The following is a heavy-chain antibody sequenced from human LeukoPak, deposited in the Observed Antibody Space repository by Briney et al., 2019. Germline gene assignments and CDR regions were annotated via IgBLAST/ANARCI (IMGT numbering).Heavy chain of an antibody. Sequence: PGGSLRLSCAASGFIFSNYDMHWVRQAPGKGLEWVAVISYDGSNKYYADSVKGRFTISRDNSKNTLYLQMNSLRAEDTAVYYCAKEVYYDSSGYPDYWGQGTLVTVSS. CDR2: ISYDGSNK. V-gene: IGHV3-30*18. J-gene: IGHJ4*02. CDR3: AKEVYYDSSGYPDY. CDR1: GFIFSNYD. D-gene: IGHD3-22*01.